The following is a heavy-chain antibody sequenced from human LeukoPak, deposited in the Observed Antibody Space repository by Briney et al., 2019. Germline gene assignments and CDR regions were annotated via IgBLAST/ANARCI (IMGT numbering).Heavy chain of an antibody. V-gene: IGHV3-30-3*01. J-gene: IGHJ4*02. Sequence: GGSLRLSCAASGFTFSSYAMHWVRQAPGKGLEWVAVISYDGSNKYYADSVKGRFTISRDNSKNTLYLQMNSLRAEDTAVYYCARPQYYYDSSGYYFDYWGQGTLVTVSS. CDR3: ARPQYYYDSSGYYFDY. D-gene: IGHD3-22*01. CDR2: ISYDGSNK. CDR1: GFTFSSYA.